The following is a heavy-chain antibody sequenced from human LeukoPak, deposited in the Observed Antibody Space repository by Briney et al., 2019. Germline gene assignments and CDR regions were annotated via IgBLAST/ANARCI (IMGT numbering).Heavy chain of an antibody. J-gene: IGHJ6*02. CDR3: ARQQDYDFWSGPQSLYGMDV. CDR2: IYYSGSA. CDR1: GGSISSYY. V-gene: IGHV4-59*08. Sequence: SETLSLTCTVSGGSISSYYWSWIRQPPGKGLEWIGYIYYSGSANYNPSLKSRVTISVDTSKNQFSLKLSSVTAADTAVYYCARQQDYDFWSGPQSLYGMDVWGQGTTVTVSS. D-gene: IGHD3-3*01.